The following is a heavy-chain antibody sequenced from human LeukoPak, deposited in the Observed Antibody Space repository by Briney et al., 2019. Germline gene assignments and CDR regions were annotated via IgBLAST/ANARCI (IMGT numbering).Heavy chain of an antibody. D-gene: IGHD6-19*01. CDR1: GYSFTSYW. Sequence: GESLKISRKGSGYSFTSYWIGWVRQIPGKGLEWRGIIYPGDSDTRYSPSFQGQVTISPDKSISTAYLQWSSLKASHTAMYYCARPIAVAGTADAFDIWGQGTMVTVSS. J-gene: IGHJ3*02. CDR2: IYPGDSDT. V-gene: IGHV5-51*01. CDR3: ARPIAVAGTADAFDI.